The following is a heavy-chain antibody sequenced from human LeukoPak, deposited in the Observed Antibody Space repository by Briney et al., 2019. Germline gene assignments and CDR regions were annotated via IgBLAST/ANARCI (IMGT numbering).Heavy chain of an antibody. CDR2: INAGNGNT. D-gene: IGHD4-17*01. CDR3: ARDSPTYGPHAFDV. CDR1: GYTFTSYA. J-gene: IGHJ3*01. V-gene: IGHV1-3*01. Sequence: GASVKVSCKASGYTFTSYAMHWVRQAPGQRLEWMGWINAGNGNTKYSQKFQGRVTITRDTSASTAYMELSSLRSEDTAVYYCARDSPTYGPHAFDVWGQGTMVTVSS.